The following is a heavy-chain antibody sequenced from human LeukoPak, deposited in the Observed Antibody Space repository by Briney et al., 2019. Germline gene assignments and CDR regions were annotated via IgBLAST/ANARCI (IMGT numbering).Heavy chain of an antibody. D-gene: IGHD1-1*01. CDR1: GFTFNSFT. Sequence: GGSLRLSCAASGFTFNSFTMNWVRQAPGKGLEWVSAISGSGGSTYYADSVKGRFTISRDNSKNTLYLQMNSLGADDTAVYYCAKGNWRYFDYWGQGTLVTVSS. CDR2: ISGSGGST. CDR3: AKGNWRYFDY. J-gene: IGHJ4*02. V-gene: IGHV3-23*01.